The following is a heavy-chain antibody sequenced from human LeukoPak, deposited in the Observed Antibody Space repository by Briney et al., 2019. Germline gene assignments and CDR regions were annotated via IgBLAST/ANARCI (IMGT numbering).Heavy chain of an antibody. CDR2: MSPNSGDT. CDR1: GYTFTSYG. J-gene: IGHJ4*02. D-gene: IGHD7-27*01. CDR3: ARGPPNWGYDY. Sequence: ASVKVSCKASGYTFTSYGFNWVRQATGQRPEWMGWMSPNSGDTGYAQKFQDRVTMTRNTSISTAYMELSSLRSDDTAVYYCARGPPNWGYDYWGPGTLVTVSS. V-gene: IGHV1-8*01.